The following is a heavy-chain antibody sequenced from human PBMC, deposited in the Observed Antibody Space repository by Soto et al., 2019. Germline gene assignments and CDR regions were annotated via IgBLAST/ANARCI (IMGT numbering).Heavy chain of an antibody. D-gene: IGHD2-15*01. CDR3: AGRSCSGGSCYSVRYFDL. J-gene: IGHJ2*01. Sequence: QVQLQESGPGLVKPSQTLSLTCTVSGGSISSGGYYWSWIRQHPGKGLEWIGYIYYSGSTYYIPSSKSRVTISVETSKNQFSLKLSSVTAADTGVYYCAGRSCSGGSCYSVRYFDLWGRGTLVTVSS. CDR1: GGSISSGGYY. CDR2: IYYSGST. V-gene: IGHV4-31*03.